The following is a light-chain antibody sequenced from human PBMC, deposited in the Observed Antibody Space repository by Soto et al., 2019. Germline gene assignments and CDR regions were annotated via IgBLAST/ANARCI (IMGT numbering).Light chain of an antibody. J-gene: IGLJ1*01. V-gene: IGLV2-11*01. CDR1: SGDVGAYKY. CDR2: DVS. CDR3: CSYAGNYPFV. Sequence: QSVLTQPRSVSGSPGQSVTVSCTATSGDVGAYKYVSWYQQHPGKAPKLMIYDVSKRPSRAPDRCPGSKSGNPASLTISGLQAEDEADYYCCSYAGNYPFVFGTRTKVTVL.